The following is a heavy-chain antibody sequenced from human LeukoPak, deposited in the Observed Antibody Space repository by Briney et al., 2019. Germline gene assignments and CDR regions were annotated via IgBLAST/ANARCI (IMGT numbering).Heavy chain of an antibody. J-gene: IGHJ4*02. CDR3: ARLDCSRTSCYFDY. CDR1: GFAFSSYW. CDR2: VNSDGSST. Sequence: GGSLRLSCVASGFAFSSYWMHWVRQTPGRGLVWVSHVNSDGSSTSYADSVKGRFTISRDNAKNTLYLQMNSLRAEDTAVYYCARLDCSRTSCYFDYWGQGTLVTVSS. V-gene: IGHV3-74*01. D-gene: IGHD2-2*01.